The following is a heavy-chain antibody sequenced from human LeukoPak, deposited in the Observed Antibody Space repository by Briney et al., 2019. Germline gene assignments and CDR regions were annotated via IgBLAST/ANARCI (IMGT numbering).Heavy chain of an antibody. V-gene: IGHV3-23*01. J-gene: IGHJ4*02. CDR3: AKDRSGYDYYGQYYFDY. D-gene: IGHD5-12*01. Sequence: GESLNISCKVSGFTFSSYAMSWVRQAPGKGLEVVSGISGSGGTTYYADSVKGRFTISRDNSKNTLYLQMNSLRAEDTALYYCAKDRSGYDYYGQYYFDYWGQGALVTVSS. CDR1: GFTFSSYA. CDR2: ISGSGGTT.